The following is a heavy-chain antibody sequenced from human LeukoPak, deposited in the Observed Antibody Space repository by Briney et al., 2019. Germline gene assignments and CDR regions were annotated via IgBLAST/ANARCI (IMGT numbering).Heavy chain of an antibody. J-gene: IGHJ4*02. CDR3: ARLNHDNCFDF. D-gene: IGHD1-1*01. CDR2: IYTSGTT. Sequence: PSETLSLTCTVPGGSITTYYWSWIRQPAGKGLEWIGRIYTSGTTNYNPSLKSRVTMSLDTSNHKLSLKLSSVTAADTAVYYCARLNHDNCFDFWGQGILVTVSS. CDR1: GGSITTYY. V-gene: IGHV4-4*07.